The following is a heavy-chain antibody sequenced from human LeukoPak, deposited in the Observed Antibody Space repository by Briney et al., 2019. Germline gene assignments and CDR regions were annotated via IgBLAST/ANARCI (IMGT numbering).Heavy chain of an antibody. CDR2: FDPEDGET. V-gene: IGHV1-24*01. CDR1: GYTLTELS. J-gene: IGHJ6*02. Sequence: GASVKVSCKVSGYTLTELSMHWVRQAPRKGLEWMGGFDPEDGETIYAQKFQGRVTMTEDTSTDTAYMELSSLRSEDTAVYYCATVRIAAAGYYYGMDVWGQGTTVTVSS. D-gene: IGHD6-13*01. CDR3: ATVRIAAAGYYYGMDV.